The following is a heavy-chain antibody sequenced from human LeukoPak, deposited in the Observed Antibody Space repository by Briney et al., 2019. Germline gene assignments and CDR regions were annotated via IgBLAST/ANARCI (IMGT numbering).Heavy chain of an antibody. D-gene: IGHD2-15*01. Sequence: PSETLSLTCTVSGGSISSYYWSWIRQPPGKGLEWIGYIYYSGSTNYNPSLKSRVTISVDTSKNQFSLKLSSVTAADTAVYYCARLYRYCSGGSCYGLAFDIWGQGTMVTVSS. CDR2: IYYSGST. CDR1: GGSISSYY. CDR3: ARLYRYCSGGSCYGLAFDI. V-gene: IGHV4-59*01. J-gene: IGHJ3*02.